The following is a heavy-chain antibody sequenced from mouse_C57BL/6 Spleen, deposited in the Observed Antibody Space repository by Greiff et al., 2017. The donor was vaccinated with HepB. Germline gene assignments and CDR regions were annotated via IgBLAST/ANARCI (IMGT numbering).Heavy chain of an antibody. V-gene: IGHV3-6*01. CDR2: ISYDGSN. CDR3: ARGGYYYGSSYDWYFDV. Sequence: ESGPGLVKPSQSLSLTCSVTGYSITSGYYWNWVRQFPGNKLEWMGYISYDGSNNYNPSLKNRISITRDTSKNQFFLKLNSVTTEDTATYYCARGGYYYGSSYDWYFDVWGTGTTVTVSS. CDR1: GYSITSGYY. D-gene: IGHD1-1*01. J-gene: IGHJ1*03.